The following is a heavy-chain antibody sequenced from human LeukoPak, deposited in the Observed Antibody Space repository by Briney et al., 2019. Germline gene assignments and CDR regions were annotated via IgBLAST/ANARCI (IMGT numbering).Heavy chain of an antibody. Sequence: ASVKVSCKASGYTFTSYGISWVRQAPGQGLEWMGWISAYNGNTNYAQKLQGRVTITTDTSTSTAYMELRSLRSDDTAVYYCARDLGGGSGSYPRIDYWGQGTLVTVSS. V-gene: IGHV1-18*01. CDR1: GYTFTSYG. D-gene: IGHD3-10*01. CDR2: ISAYNGNT. J-gene: IGHJ4*02. CDR3: ARDLGGGSGSYPRIDY.